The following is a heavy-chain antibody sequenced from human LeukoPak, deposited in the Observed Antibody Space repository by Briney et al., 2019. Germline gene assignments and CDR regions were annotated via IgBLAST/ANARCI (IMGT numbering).Heavy chain of an antibody. CDR1: GASITSYY. J-gene: IGHJ3*02. CDR3: ARWGESGDSVVHAFDI. CDR2: SHHSGAT. D-gene: IGHD2-21*02. V-gene: IGHV4-59*01. Sequence: SGTLSLTCTVSGASITSYYWNWMRQSPGKGLEWIGYSHHSGATNYNPSLESRGTISVDTSKNQSSLKLSSVSAAGTAVYYCARWGESGDSVVHAFDIWGRGIMVTVSS.